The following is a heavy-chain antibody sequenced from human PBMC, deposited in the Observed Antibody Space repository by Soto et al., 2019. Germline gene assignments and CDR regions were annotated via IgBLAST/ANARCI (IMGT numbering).Heavy chain of an antibody. CDR2: ISSSGSTI. CDR1: GFTFSDYY. D-gene: IGHD3-10*01. J-gene: IGHJ5*02. Sequence: GGSLRLSCAASGFTFSDYYMSWIRQAPGKGLEWVSYISSSGSTIYYADSVKGRFTISRDNAKNSLYLQMNSLRAEDTAVYYCARESIWFGELSGWFDPWGQGTLVTVYS. V-gene: IGHV3-11*01. CDR3: ARESIWFGELSGWFDP.